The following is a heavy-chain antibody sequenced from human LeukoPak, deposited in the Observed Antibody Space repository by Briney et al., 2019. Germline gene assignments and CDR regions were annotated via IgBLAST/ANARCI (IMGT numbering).Heavy chain of an antibody. D-gene: IGHD3-22*01. V-gene: IGHV4-61*02. CDR2: IYTSGTT. CDR3: ARLSGYYDSGPEV. Sequence: SETLSLTCTVSGASVSSGRHYWTWIRQPAGKGLEWIGRIYTSGTTKYDPSLESRVAIPMDTSKNQFSLKLTSVTAAGTAVYYCARLSGYYDSGPEVWGQGTLVAVSS. CDR1: GASVSSGRHY. J-gene: IGHJ4*02.